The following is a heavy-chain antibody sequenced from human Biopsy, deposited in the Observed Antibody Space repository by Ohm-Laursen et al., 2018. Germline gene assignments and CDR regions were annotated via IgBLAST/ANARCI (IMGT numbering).Heavy chain of an antibody. CDR1: GFTFYDHV. D-gene: IGHD3-3*01. V-gene: IGHV3-9*01. J-gene: IGHJ4*02. CDR2: ISWDGGSE. Sequence: SLRLSCAAPGFTFYDHVMHWVRQAPGKGLEWVSGISWDGGSEGYADSVKGRFTISRDNAKNSLFLQMNSLTTEDTALYYCVRGYSSSWSGYLDHWGQGTLVTVSS. CDR3: VRGYSSSWSGYLDH.